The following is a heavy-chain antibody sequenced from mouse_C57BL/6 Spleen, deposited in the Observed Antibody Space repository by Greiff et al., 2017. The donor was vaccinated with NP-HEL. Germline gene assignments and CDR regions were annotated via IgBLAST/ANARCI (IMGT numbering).Heavy chain of an antibody. V-gene: IGHV1-61*01. Sequence: QVQLKQPGAELVRPGSSVKLSCKASGYTFTSYWMDWVKQRPGQGLEWIGNIYPSDSETHYNQKFKDKATLTVDKSSSTAYMQLSSLTSEDSAVYYCARPKTYDYDAWFAYWGQGTLVTVSA. CDR2: IYPSDSET. CDR3: ARPKTYDYDAWFAY. J-gene: IGHJ3*01. CDR1: GYTFTSYW. D-gene: IGHD2-4*01.